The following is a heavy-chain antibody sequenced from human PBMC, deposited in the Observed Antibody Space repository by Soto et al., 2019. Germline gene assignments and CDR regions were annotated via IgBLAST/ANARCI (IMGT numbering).Heavy chain of an antibody. CDR1: GYSFTNYW. V-gene: IGHV5-51*01. Sequence: CKASGYSFTNYWVGWVRQMPGKGLEWMGIIHPGDSDTRYSPSFQGQVTISADKSISTAYLQWSSLKASDSAMYYCARHNRYSSTWFEGWFDPWGQGTLVTVSS. D-gene: IGHD6-13*01. CDR3: ARHNRYSSTWFEGWFDP. CDR2: IHPGDSDT. J-gene: IGHJ5*02.